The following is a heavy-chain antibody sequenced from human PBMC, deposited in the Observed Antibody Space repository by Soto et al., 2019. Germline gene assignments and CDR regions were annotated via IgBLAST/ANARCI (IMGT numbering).Heavy chain of an antibody. CDR2: ISAYNGNT. CDR3: ARDHPYSSSWYYDY. Sequence: ASVKVSCKASGGTFSSYAISWVRQAPGQGLEWMGWISAYNGNTNYAQKLQGRVTMTTDTSTSTAYMELRSLRSDDTAVYYCARDHPYSSSWYYDYWGQGTLVTVSS. V-gene: IGHV1-18*01. CDR1: GGTFSSYA. D-gene: IGHD6-13*01. J-gene: IGHJ4*02.